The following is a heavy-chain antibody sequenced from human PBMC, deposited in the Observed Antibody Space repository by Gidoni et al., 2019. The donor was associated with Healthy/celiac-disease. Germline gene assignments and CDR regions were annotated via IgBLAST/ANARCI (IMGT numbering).Heavy chain of an antibody. CDR1: GFTVSSYA. CDR2: ISYDGSNK. J-gene: IGHJ4*02. D-gene: IGHD3-10*01. CDR3: ARPKYGSGTSGYFDY. V-gene: IGHV3-30*04. Sequence: QVQLVECGGGVVQPGRSLRLACAASGFTVSSYAMHWVRQAQGKGLEWVAVISYDGSNKHYAASVKGRFTISRDNSTNTLYLQMNSLRAEDTAVYYCARPKYGSGTSGYFDYWGQGTLVTVSS.